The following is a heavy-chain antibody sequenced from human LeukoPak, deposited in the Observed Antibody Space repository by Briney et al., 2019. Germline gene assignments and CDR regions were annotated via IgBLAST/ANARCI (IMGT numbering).Heavy chain of an antibody. CDR2: ISYDGSNT. D-gene: IGHD1-26*01. CDR1: GFTFSSYA. CDR3: GRDSRHIVGGTYYNYGMDV. Sequence: PGGSLRLSCAASGFTFSSYAMHWVRQAPGKGLEWVAVISYDGSNTYYADSVKGRFTISRDNSKNTLYLQMNSLRAEDTALYYCGRDSRHIVGGTYYNYGMDVWGQGTTVTVSS. V-gene: IGHV3-30-3*01. J-gene: IGHJ6*02.